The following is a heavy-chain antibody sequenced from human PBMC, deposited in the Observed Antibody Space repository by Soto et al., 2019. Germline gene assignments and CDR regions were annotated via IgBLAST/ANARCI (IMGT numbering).Heavy chain of an antibody. Sequence: PGGSLRLSCAASGFTFSNYWMSWVRQAPGKGLEWVANIKQDGGDQYYVDSVKGRFSISRDNAKNSLYLQMNSLRAEDTAVYYCARDKAIDYWGQGTLVPVPS. CDR2: IKQDGGDQ. CDR3: ARDKAIDY. V-gene: IGHV3-7*03. J-gene: IGHJ4*02. CDR1: GFTFSNYW.